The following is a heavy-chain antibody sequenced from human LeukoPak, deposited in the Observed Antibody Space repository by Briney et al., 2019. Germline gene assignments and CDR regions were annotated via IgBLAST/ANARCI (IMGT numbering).Heavy chain of an antibody. V-gene: IGHV1-8*01. CDR1: GYTFTSYD. J-gene: IGHJ6*02. CDR2: MNPNSGNT. CDR3: AREEYRYYDFWSGYYSPYYYYGMDV. D-gene: IGHD3-3*01. Sequence: ASVKVSCKASGYTFTSYDINWVRQATGQGLEWMGWMNPNSGNTGYAQKFQGRVTMTRNTSISTAYMELSSLRSEDTAVYYCAREEYRYYDFWSGYYSPYYYYGMDVWGQGTTVTVSS.